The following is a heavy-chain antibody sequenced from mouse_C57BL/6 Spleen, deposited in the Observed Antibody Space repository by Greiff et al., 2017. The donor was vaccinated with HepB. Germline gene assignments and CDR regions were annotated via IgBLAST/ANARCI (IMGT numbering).Heavy chain of an antibody. CDR2: ISDGGSYT. J-gene: IGHJ2*01. D-gene: IGHD2-4*01. CDR1: GFTFSSYA. CDR3: ARLYDYVYFDY. V-gene: IGHV5-4*01. Sequence: EVQGVESGGGLVKPGGSLKLSCAASGFTFSSYAMSWVRQTPEKRLEWVATISDGGSYTYYPDNVKGRFTISRDNAKNNLYLQMSHLKSEDTAMYYCARLYDYVYFDYWGQGTTLTVSS.